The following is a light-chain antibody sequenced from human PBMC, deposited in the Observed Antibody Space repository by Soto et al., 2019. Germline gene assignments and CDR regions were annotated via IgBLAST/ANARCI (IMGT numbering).Light chain of an antibody. J-gene: IGKJ1*01. CDR1: QSVSSSS. CDR3: QQYGGSMT. V-gene: IGKV3-20*01. CDR2: GTS. Sequence: ETVLTQSPGTLSLSPGERATLSCRASQSVSSSSLAWYQQRPGQAPRLLIYGTSSRATGIPDRFSGSGSGTDFTLTISRLEPEDFAVYYCQQYGGSMTFGQGTKVDIK.